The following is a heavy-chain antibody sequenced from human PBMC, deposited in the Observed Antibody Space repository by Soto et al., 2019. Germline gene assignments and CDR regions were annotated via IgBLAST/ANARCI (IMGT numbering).Heavy chain of an antibody. Sequence: PGGSLRLSCAASGFTFSSYSMNWVRQAPGKGLEWVSSISSSSSYIYYADSVKGRFTISRDNAKNSLYLQMNSLRAEDTAVYYCAKDVYYDFWSGYSPTPMDVWGQGTTVTVSS. CDR1: GFTFSSYS. V-gene: IGHV3-21*04. CDR3: AKDVYYDFWSGYSPTPMDV. D-gene: IGHD3-3*01. CDR2: ISSSSSYI. J-gene: IGHJ6*02.